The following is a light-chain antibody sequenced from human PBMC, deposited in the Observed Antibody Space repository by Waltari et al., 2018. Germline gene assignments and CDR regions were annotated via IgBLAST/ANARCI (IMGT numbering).Light chain of an antibody. J-gene: IGLJ3*02. CDR3: QTGGNGTWV. V-gene: IGLV4-69*01. CDR1: SGHSTHA. CDR2: VNSDGSP. Sequence: QLVLTQSPSASASMAASVKLTCPLTSGHSTHAIAWPQQQPEKGPRFLMKVNSDGSPSKGDKLPDRFSGCSSGAERYLTMSNLQSEDGADYYCQTGGNGTWVFGGGTKLTVL.